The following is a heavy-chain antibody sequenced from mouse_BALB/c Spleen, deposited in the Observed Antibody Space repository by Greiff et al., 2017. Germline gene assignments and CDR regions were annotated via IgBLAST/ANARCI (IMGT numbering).Heavy chain of an antibody. Sequence: QVQLQQSGPDLVAPSQSLSITCTVSGFSLTSYGVHWVRQPPGKGLEWLVVIWSDGSTTYNSALKSRLSISKDNSKSQVFLKMNSLQTDDTAMYYCARHENWDGAMDYWGQGTSVTVSS. J-gene: IGHJ4*01. D-gene: IGHD4-1*01. CDR3: ARHENWDGAMDY. V-gene: IGHV2-6-2*01. CDR2: IWSDGST. CDR1: GFSLTSYG.